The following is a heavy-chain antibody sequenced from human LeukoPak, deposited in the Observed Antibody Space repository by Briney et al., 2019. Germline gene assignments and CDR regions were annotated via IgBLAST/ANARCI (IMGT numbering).Heavy chain of an antibody. CDR2: MYYSGNT. CDR3: ARDNIVVVAATKAYYFDY. V-gene: IGHV4-39*07. CDR1: GGSISSSSYY. J-gene: IGHJ4*02. D-gene: IGHD2-15*01. Sequence: SETLSLTCTVSGGSISSSSYYWGWIRQPPGKGLEWIGSMYYSGNTHYNPSLKSRVTISVDTSKNQFSLKLSSVTAADTAAYYCARDNIVVVAATKAYYFDYWGQGTLVTVSS.